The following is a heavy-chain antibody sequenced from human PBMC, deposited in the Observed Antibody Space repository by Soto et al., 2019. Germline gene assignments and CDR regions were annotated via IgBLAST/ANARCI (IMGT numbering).Heavy chain of an antibody. Sequence: SLRLSCAASGFTFSSYSMNWVRQAPGKGLEWVSSISSSSSYIYYADSVKGRFTISRDNAKNSLYLQMSSLRAEDTAVYYCASRLYSSSWYGDYYYGMDVWGQGTTVTVSS. J-gene: IGHJ6*02. V-gene: IGHV3-21*01. CDR2: ISSSSSYI. CDR1: GFTFSSYS. CDR3: ASRLYSSSWYGDYYYGMDV. D-gene: IGHD6-13*01.